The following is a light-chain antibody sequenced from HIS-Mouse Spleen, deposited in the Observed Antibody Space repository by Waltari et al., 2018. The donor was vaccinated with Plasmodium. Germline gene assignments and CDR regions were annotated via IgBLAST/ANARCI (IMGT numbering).Light chain of an antibody. CDR2: DDS. J-gene: IGLJ2*01. Sequence: SYELTQPPSVSVSPGQTARITCSGDALPKQYAYWYQQKPGQAPVLVVYDDSDRPSGIPERVSGSNSGNTATLTISRVEAGDEADYYCQVWDSSSDHVVFGGGTKLTVL. V-gene: IGLV3-21*02. CDR3: QVWDSSSDHVV. CDR1: ALPKQY.